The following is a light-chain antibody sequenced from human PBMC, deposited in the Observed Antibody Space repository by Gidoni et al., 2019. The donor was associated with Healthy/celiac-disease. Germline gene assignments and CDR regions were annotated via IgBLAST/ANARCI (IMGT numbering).Light chain of an antibody. CDR3: QQYYSYPQT. V-gene: IGKV1-8*01. Sequence: IRMTQSPSSFSASTGDRVTITCRASQGISSYLAWYQQKPGKAPKLLIYAASTLQSGVPSRFSGSGSGTDFTLTISCLQSEDFATYYCQQYYSYPQTFGQGTKVEIK. J-gene: IGKJ1*01. CDR2: AAS. CDR1: QGISSY.